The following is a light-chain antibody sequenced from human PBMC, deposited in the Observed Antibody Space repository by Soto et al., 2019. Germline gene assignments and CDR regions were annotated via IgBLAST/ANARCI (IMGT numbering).Light chain of an antibody. CDR1: RSVSTY. Sequence: EIALTQSPATLSLSPGERATLSCRASRSVSTYLAWYQQKPGQAPRLLIYDASNRATGIPARFSGSGSGTDFTLTISSLEPEDFAVYYCQQRSHWPYTFGQGTKLEIK. CDR2: DAS. CDR3: QQRSHWPYT. J-gene: IGKJ2*01. V-gene: IGKV3-11*01.